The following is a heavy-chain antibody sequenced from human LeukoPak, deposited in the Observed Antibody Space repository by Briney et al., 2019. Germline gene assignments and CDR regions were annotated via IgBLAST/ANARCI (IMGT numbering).Heavy chain of an antibody. CDR3: ARDRGNIVAQNWFDP. V-gene: IGHV1-18*01. J-gene: IGHJ5*02. CDR2: ISAYNGNT. CDR1: GYTFTSYG. Sequence: ASVKVSCKASGYTFTSYGISWVRQAPGQGLEWMGWISAYNGNTNYAQKLQGRVTMTTDTSTSTAYMELGSLRSDDTAVYYCARDRGNIVAQNWFDPWGQGTLVTVSS. D-gene: IGHD5-12*01.